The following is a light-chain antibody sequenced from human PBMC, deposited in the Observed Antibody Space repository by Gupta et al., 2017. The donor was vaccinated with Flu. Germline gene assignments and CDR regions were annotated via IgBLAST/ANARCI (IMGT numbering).Light chain of an antibody. Sequence: FQLTQPPSVSVSPGQTARITCPGDALPKKYAYWYQQKSGQAPVLVIYEDTKRPSGIPTRFSGSSSGTMASLTISEAQVEDEADYYCFSTDSSGNHRVFGGGTKLTVL. V-gene: IGLV3-10*01. CDR2: EDT. CDR3: FSTDSSGNHRV. CDR1: ALPKKY. J-gene: IGLJ3*02.